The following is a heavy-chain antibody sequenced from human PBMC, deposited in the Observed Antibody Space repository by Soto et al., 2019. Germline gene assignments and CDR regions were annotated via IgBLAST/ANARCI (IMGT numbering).Heavy chain of an antibody. CDR1: GFTFSSYA. V-gene: IGHV3-30-3*02. D-gene: IGHD2-21*01. CDR2: ISYDGSNK. J-gene: IGHJ6*02. CDR3: AKSYSPFYYYYGMDV. Sequence: GGSLRLSCAASGFTFSSYAMHWVRQAPGKGLEWVAVISYDGSNKYYADSVKGRFTISRDNSKNTLYLQMNSLRAEDTAVYYCAKSYSPFYYYYGMDVWGQGTTVTVSS.